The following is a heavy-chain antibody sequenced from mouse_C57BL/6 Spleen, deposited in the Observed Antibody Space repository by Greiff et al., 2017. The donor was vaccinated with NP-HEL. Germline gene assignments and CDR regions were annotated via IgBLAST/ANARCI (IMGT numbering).Heavy chain of an antibody. Sequence: QVHVKQSGAELARPGASVKLSCKASGYTFTSYGISWVKQRTGQGLEWIGEIYPRSGNTYYNEKFKGKATLTADDSSSTAYMELRSLTSEDSAFYFCARGGDYWGQGTSVTVSS. V-gene: IGHV1-81*01. J-gene: IGHJ4*01. CDR2: IYPRSGNT. CDR3: ARGGDY. CDR1: GYTFTSYG.